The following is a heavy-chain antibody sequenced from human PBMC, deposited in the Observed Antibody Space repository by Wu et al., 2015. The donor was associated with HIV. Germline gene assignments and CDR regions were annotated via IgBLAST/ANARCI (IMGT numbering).Heavy chain of an antibody. CDR3: ATVRGDYVSETSRYYYYYMDV. CDR1: GNTLTDVS. CDR2: FDPEDGET. D-gene: IGHD3-10*01. V-gene: IGHV1-24*01. J-gene: IGHJ6*03. Sequence: QVHLVQSGAEVKKPGASVKVSCKLSGNTLTDVSIHWVRQAPGKGLEWMGGFDPEDGETIYAQNFQGRLTMTEDTSTDTAYMELNSLRSEDTAVYYCATVRGDYVSETSRYYYYYMDVWGKGTTVTVSS.